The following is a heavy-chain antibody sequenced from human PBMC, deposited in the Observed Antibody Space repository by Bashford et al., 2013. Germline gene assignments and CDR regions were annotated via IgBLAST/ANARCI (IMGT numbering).Heavy chain of an antibody. CDR1: GDSVSGISW. CDR2: IKGDGSEK. Sequence: LTCAVSGDSVSGISWMSWVRQTPGKGLEWVANIKGDGSEKYYADSVKGRFTISRDNAKKSLYLEMKSLRAEDTAVYYCARDSIGPGYWGPGTLVTVSS. V-gene: IGHV3-7*01. J-gene: IGHJ4*02. D-gene: IGHD2/OR15-2a*01. CDR3: ARDSIGPGY.